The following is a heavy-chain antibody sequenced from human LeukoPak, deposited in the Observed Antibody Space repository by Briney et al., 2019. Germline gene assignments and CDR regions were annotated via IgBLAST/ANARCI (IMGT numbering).Heavy chain of an antibody. J-gene: IGHJ4*02. CDR1: GYTLTSYY. CDR2: INPSGGTT. CDR3: ARAHDYLWGNYRYFDY. D-gene: IGHD3-16*02. Sequence: ASVKVSCKASGYTLTSYYMHWVRQAPGQGREWMGLINPSGGTTSYAQKFQGRVTMTRDTSTSTVYMELSSLRSEDTAVYYCARAHDYLWGNYRYFDYWGQGTLVTVSS. V-gene: IGHV1-46*01.